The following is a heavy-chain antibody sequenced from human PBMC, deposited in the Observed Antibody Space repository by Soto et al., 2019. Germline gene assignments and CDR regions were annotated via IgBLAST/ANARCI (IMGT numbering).Heavy chain of an antibody. J-gene: IGHJ5*02. CDR1: GYTFTNYG. CDR3: ARDSRGYCSSISCYTWFDP. CDR2: ISAYNGNT. D-gene: IGHD2-2*01. Sequence: QVQLVQSGAEVKKPGASVKVSCKASGYTFTNYGISWVRQAPGQGLEWMGWISAYNGNTNYAQKLQGRVTMTTDTSTSTAYMELRSLISDDTAVYYCARDSRGYCSSISCYTWFDPWGQGTLVTVSS. V-gene: IGHV1-18*01.